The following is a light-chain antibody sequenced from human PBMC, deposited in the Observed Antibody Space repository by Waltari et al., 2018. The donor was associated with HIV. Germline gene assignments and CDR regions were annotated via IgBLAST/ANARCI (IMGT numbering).Light chain of an antibody. J-gene: IGLJ2*01. V-gene: IGLV2-8*01. CDR2: EFT. Sequence: QSALTQPPSASGSPGQSVPISCTGPISDVAGYAYVSWYQKHPGKAPKLMIYEFTRRPSGVPDRFSGSKSANTASLTVSGLQAEDEADYYCTSYTRSTNLLFGGGTKLTVL. CDR1: ISDVAGYAY. CDR3: TSYTRSTNLL.